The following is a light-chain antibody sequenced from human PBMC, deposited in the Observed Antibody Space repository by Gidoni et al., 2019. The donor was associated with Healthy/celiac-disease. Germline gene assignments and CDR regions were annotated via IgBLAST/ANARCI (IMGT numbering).Light chain of an antibody. CDR2: SNN. V-gene: IGLV1-44*01. CDR1: TSNIGSNT. Sequence: QSVLTQPPSASGTPGQSVTLSCSGSTSNIGSNTGNWYQQHPGTAPNLLIYSNNQRPSWVPDRFSGSKSGTSASLAISGLQSEDEADYYCAAWDDSLNGWVFGGGTKLTVL. J-gene: IGLJ3*02. CDR3: AAWDDSLNGWV.